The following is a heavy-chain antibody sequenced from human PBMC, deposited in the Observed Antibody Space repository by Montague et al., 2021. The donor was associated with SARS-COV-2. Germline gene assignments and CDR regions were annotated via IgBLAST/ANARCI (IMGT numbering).Heavy chain of an antibody. CDR3: ARVRYSDDWTFDY. J-gene: IGHJ4*02. CDR2: IYYSGST. CDR1: GGSISSSSYY. Sequence: SETLSLTCTVSGGSISSSSYYWGWVRQPPGKGLEWIGSIYYSGSTNYNPSLEGRVTMSVDTSKNQFSLKLISVTAADTAVYYCARVRYSDDWTFDYRGQGTLVTVSS. V-gene: IGHV4-39*07. D-gene: IGHD3-9*01.